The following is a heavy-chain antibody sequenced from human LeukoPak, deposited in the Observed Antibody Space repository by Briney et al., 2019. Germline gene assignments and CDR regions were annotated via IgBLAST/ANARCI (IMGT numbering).Heavy chain of an antibody. V-gene: IGHV1-18*01. J-gene: IGHJ6*02. CDR2: ISAYNGNT. Sequence: ASVKVSCKASGYTFTSYGISWVRQAPGQGLEWMGWISAYNGNTNYAQKLQGRVAMTTDTSTSTAYMELRSLRSDDTAVYYCARSREPWIQRKMDVWGQGTTVTVSS. CDR1: GYTFTSYG. D-gene: IGHD5-18*01. CDR3: ARSREPWIQRKMDV.